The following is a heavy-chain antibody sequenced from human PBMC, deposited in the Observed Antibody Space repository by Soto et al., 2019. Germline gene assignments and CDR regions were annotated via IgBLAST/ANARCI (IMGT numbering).Heavy chain of an antibody. Sequence: PSETLSLTCTVSGGSISSSSYYWGWIRQPPGKGLEWIGSIYYSGSTYYNPSLKSRVTISVDTSKNQFSLKLSSVTAADTAVYYCTRHDHGGIVGATPWGNYFDNWGQGTLVTVSS. CDR1: GGSISSSSYY. D-gene: IGHD1-26*01. CDR2: IYYSGST. CDR3: TRHDHGGIVGATPWGNYFDN. J-gene: IGHJ4*02. V-gene: IGHV4-39*01.